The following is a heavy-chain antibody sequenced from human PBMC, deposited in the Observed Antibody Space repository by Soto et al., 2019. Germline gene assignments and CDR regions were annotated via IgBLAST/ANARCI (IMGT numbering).Heavy chain of an antibody. Sequence: PSETLSLTCAVSGYSISSGYYWGWIRQPPGKGLEWIGSIYHSGSTYYNPSLKSRVTISVDTSKNQFSLKLSSVTAADTAVYYCARVHRIVVVISSGSCFDPWRQRTLVTVSS. J-gene: IGHJ5*02. D-gene: IGHD3-22*01. CDR1: GYSISSGYY. CDR3: ARVHRIVVVISSGSCFDP. V-gene: IGHV4-38-2*01. CDR2: IYHSGST.